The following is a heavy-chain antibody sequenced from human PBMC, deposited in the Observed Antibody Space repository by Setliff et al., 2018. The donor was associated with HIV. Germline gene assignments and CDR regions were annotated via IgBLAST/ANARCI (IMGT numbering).Heavy chain of an antibody. D-gene: IGHD3-3*01. V-gene: IGHV3-74*01. Sequence: PGGSLRLSCAGSGFTLSSNWMHWVRQAPGEGLVWVSRINEDGKTTNYADSVKGRFTIFRDNAKNSLYLQMNSLRAEDTAVYYCARDPRPKFWSGNSPFDYWGQGTLVTVSS. CDR2: INEDGKTT. J-gene: IGHJ4*02. CDR3: ARDPRPKFWSGNSPFDY. CDR1: GFTLSSNW.